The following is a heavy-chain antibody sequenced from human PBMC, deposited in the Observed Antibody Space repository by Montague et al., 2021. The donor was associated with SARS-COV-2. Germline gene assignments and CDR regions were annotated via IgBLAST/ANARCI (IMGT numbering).Heavy chain of an antibody. Sequence: SVKVSCKGSEFTFTAYHIYWLRQAPGKGLEWMGWINPSNGDTNHAQSFKGRVTMTSDTSIETAYMELSRLTSDDTAVYYCARDLSLFRQAPAYWGQGTLVAVSS. CDR2: INPSNGDT. J-gene: IGHJ4*02. D-gene: IGHD3-3*01. CDR1: EFTFTAYH. V-gene: IGHV1-2*02. CDR3: ARDLSLFRQAPAY.